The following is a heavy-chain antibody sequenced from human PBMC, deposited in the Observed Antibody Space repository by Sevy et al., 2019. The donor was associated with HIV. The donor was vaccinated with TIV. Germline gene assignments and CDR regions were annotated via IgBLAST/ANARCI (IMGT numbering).Heavy chain of an antibody. D-gene: IGHD5-12*01. V-gene: IGHV3-30-3*01. CDR1: GFSLSDYA. Sequence: GGSLRLSCAASGFSLSDYAIHWARQGPVKGLEWLTVISFDGGNKYYADSVKGRFTISMENSKNTVYLQMNSLRPEDTALYYCARGPYNSGLRLDFWGRGILVTVSS. CDR2: ISFDGGNK. CDR3: ARGPYNSGLRLDF. J-gene: IGHJ4*02.